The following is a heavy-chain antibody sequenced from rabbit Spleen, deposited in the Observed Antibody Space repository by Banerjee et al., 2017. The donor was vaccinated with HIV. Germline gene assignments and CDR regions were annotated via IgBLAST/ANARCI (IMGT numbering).Heavy chain of an antibody. CDR2: IVPIFGVT. D-gene: IGHD1-1*01. Sequence: QQQLVESGGGLVKPGASLTLTCKASGFSFDGTYWICWIRQAPGKGLEWIGYIVPIFGVTYYANWVNGRFTISSHNTQNTVSLQMNSLTAADTATYFCVRGASGSGYYSLWGPGTLVTVS. CDR1: GFSFDGTYW. V-gene: IGHV1S45*01. CDR3: VRGASGSGYYSL. J-gene: IGHJ6*01.